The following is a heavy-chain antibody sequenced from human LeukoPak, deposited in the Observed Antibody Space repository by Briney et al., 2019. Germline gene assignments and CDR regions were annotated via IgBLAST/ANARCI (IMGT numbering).Heavy chain of an antibody. CDR3: ARLPEGGTDVRPN. V-gene: IGHV4-39*01. D-gene: IGHD3-16*02. J-gene: IGHJ4*02. Sequence: SETLSLTCTVSGVSISSGSYYWGWLRQPPGKGLEWIGSLYYGGSSYYHPSLKSRVTISVDTSKNQFSLELTSVTAADTAVYYCARLPEGGTDVRPNWGQGTLVTVSS. CDR2: LYYGGSS. CDR1: GVSISSGSYY.